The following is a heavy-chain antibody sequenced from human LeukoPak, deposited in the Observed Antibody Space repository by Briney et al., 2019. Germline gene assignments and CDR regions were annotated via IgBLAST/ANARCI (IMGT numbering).Heavy chain of an antibody. V-gene: IGHV3-64*02. CDR3: ARVVGGGNFDY. CDR1: GFTLRRFS. D-gene: IGHD6-6*01. Sequence: GGSLRLFCAASGFTLRRFSMHWVRQTPGKGLEYVSAINYNDGRTFYADSVKGRFTISRDNSENTLYLQMGSLRPEDMGVYYCARVVGGGNFDYWGQGTLVTVSS. CDR2: INYNDGRT. J-gene: IGHJ4*02.